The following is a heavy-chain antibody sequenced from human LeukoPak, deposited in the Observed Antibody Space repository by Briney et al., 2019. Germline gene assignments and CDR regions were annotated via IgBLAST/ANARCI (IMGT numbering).Heavy chain of an antibody. CDR3: ARGFVAGAYWYFDL. D-gene: IGHD6-19*01. Sequence: MASETLSLTCTVSGGSISGYYWSWIRQPPGEGLEWIGYLYNSGSTNYNPSLKSRVTISGDTSKNQFFLKLSSVTAADTAVYFRARGFVAGAYWYFDLWGRGTLVAVSS. V-gene: IGHV4-59*01. CDR1: GGSISGYY. J-gene: IGHJ2*01. CDR2: LYNSGST.